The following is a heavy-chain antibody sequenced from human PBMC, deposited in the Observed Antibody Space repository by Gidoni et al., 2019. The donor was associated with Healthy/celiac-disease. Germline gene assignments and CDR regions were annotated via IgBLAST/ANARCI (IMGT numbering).Heavy chain of an antibody. CDR1: VCSTRSCGYY. D-gene: IGHD1-26*01. J-gene: IGHJ6*03. Sequence: HVQLQESGPGLVKPSQPLSLTCPVSVCSTRSCGYYWSWIRQHPGKGTEWIGYIHYSGRTYYNTTLKSRVTISVDTSKNQFSLKLSSVTAADTAVYYCARVHRESPKHYYMDVWGKGTTVTVSS. CDR3: ARVHRESPKHYYMDV. V-gene: IGHV4-31*03. CDR2: IHYSGRT.